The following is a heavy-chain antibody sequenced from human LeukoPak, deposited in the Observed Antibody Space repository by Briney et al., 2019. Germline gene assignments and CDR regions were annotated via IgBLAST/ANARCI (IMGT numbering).Heavy chain of an antibody. J-gene: IGHJ6*04. CDR1: GFTFSSYS. Sequence: GGSLRLSCAASGFTFSSYSMNWVRQAPGKGLEWVSSISSSSSYIYYADSVKGRFTISRDNAKNSLYLQMNSLRAEDTAVYYCARGALTVVAPGGVWGKGTTVTVSS. CDR2: ISSSSSYI. CDR3: ARGALTVVAPGGV. D-gene: IGHD2-15*01. V-gene: IGHV3-21*01.